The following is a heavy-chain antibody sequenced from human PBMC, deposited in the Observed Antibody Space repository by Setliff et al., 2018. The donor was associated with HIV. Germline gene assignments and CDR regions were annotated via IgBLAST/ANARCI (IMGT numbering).Heavy chain of an antibody. J-gene: IGHJ6*02. Sequence: PGGSLRLSCAASGFTFSSYAMHWVRQAPGKGLGWVAVISYDGSNKYYADSVKGRFTISRDNSKNTLYLQMNSLRAEDTAVYYCARSVIGYYYYGMDVWGQGTLVTVSS. D-gene: IGHD3-10*01. V-gene: IGHV3-30*01. CDR2: ISYDGSNK. CDR1: GFTFSSYA. CDR3: ARSVIGYYYYGMDV.